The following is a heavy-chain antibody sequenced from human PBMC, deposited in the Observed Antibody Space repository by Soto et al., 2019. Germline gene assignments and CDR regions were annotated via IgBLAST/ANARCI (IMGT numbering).Heavy chain of an antibody. J-gene: IGHJ5*02. CDR3: ARAGMRGGAEVWFDP. D-gene: IGHD3-10*01. CDR2: IYYSGST. V-gene: IGHV4-31*03. Sequence: SETLSLTCTVSGGSISSGGYYWSWIRQHPGKGLEWIGYIYYSGSTYYNPSLKSRVTISVDTSKNQFSLKLSSVTAADTAVYYCARAGMRGGAEVWFDPWGQGTLVTVSS. CDR1: GGSISSGGYY.